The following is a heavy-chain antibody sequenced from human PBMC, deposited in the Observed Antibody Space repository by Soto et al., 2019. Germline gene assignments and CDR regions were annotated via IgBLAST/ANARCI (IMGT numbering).Heavy chain of an antibody. Sequence: PGDSLKISCKGSGCSFTSYWIGWVRQMPGKGLEWMGIIYPGDSDTRYSPSFQGQVTISADKSISTAYLQWSSLKASDTAMYYCARTSAAGKYYYGMDVWGQGTTVTVSS. CDR3: ARTSAAGKYYYGMDV. CDR2: IYPGDSDT. J-gene: IGHJ6*02. D-gene: IGHD6-13*01. V-gene: IGHV5-51*01. CDR1: GCSFTSYW.